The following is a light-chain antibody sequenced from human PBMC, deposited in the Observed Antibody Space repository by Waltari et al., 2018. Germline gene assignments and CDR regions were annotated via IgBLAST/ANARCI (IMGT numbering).Light chain of an antibody. CDR1: QSVLYSSNNKNY. CDR2: WAP. J-gene: IGKJ2*01. V-gene: IGKV4-1*01. Sequence: DIVMTQSPDSLAVSLGERATINCKSSQSVLYSSNNKNYLAWYQRKPGQHPKLIIYWAPPRESGVPDRFSGRGSWTDFTLTISSLQAEDVAVYYCQQYYSTPIGFGQGTRLEIK. CDR3: QQYYSTPIG.